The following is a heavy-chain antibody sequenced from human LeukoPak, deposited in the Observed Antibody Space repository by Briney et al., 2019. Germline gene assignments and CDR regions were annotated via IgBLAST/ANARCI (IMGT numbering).Heavy chain of an antibody. CDR2: IYYSGST. CDR3: VRGYSSSWYGVSGWFDP. D-gene: IGHD6-13*01. Sequence: SETLSLTCTVSGGSISSYYWSWIRQPPGKGLEWIGYIYYSGSTNYNPSLKSRVTISVDTSKNQFSLKLSSVTAADTAVYYCVRGYSSSWYGVSGWFDPWGQGTLVTVSS. CDR1: GGSISSYY. J-gene: IGHJ5*02. V-gene: IGHV4-59*01.